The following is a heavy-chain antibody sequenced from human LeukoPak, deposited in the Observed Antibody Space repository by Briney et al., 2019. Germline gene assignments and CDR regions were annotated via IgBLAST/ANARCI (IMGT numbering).Heavy chain of an antibody. CDR3: ARGTMAGRYNWFDP. CDR1: GYTFTRYY. D-gene: IGHD3-10*01. CDR2: INPNSGGT. V-gene: IGHV1-2*04. J-gene: IGHJ5*02. Sequence: ASVKVSCKASGYTFTRYYMHWVRQAPGQGLEWMGWINPNSGGTNYAQKFQGWVTMTRDTSISTAYMELSRLRSDDTAVYYCARGTMAGRYNWFDPWGQGTLVTVSS.